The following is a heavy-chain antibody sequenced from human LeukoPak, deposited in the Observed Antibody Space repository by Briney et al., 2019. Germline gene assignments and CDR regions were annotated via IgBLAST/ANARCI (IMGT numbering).Heavy chain of an antibody. Sequence: SETLSLTCTVSGGSISSGDYYWSWIRQPPGKGLEWIGYIYYSGSTNYNPSLKSRVTISVDTSKNQFSLKLSSVTAADTAVYYCARHYPRWNYDFWSGYYYYGMDVWGQGTTVTVSS. CDR3: ARHYPRWNYDFWSGYYYYGMDV. J-gene: IGHJ6*02. V-gene: IGHV4-30-4*01. D-gene: IGHD3-3*01. CDR1: GGSISSGDYY. CDR2: IYYSGST.